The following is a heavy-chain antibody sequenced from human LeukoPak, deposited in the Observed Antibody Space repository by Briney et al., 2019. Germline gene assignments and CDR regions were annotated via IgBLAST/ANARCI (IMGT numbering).Heavy chain of an antibody. D-gene: IGHD5-18*01. Sequence: GGSLRLSCAASGIIFGSYAMSWVRQAPGKGLEWVSGISGSGDRTSYADSVKGRFTISRDNSKNALYLQMNGLRVEDTAVYYCAKDRGALVDTGTLNYWGRGNLVTVSS. J-gene: IGHJ4*02. CDR1: GIIFGSYA. V-gene: IGHV3-23*01. CDR2: ISGSGDRT. CDR3: AKDRGALVDTGTLNY.